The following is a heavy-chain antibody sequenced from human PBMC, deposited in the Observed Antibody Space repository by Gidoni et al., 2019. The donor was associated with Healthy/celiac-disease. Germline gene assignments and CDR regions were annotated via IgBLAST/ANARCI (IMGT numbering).Heavy chain of an antibody. CDR2: ISYDGSNK. CDR1: GFPFSRYA. Sequence: QVQLVESGGGVVQPGRSLRLSCAASGFPFSRYAMHWVRQAPGKGLEWVAVISYDGSNKYYADSVKGRFTISRDNSKNTLYLQMNSLRAEDTAVYYCARDLKGLVAATSAGYWGQGTLVTVSS. CDR3: ARDLKGLVAATSAGY. D-gene: IGHD2-15*01. J-gene: IGHJ4*02. V-gene: IGHV3-30-3*01.